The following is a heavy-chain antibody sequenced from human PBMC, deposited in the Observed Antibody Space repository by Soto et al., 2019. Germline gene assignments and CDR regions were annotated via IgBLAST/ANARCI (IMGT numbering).Heavy chain of an antibody. CDR3: ARDPDSRYYFDY. CDR1: GFTFSSYG. J-gene: IGHJ4*02. V-gene: IGHV3-33*01. CDR2: IWYDGSNK. D-gene: IGHD2-21*01. Sequence: GGSLRLSCAASGFTFSSYGMHWVRQAPGKGLEWVAVIWYDGSNKYYADSVKGRFTISRDNSKNTLYLQMNSLRAEDTAVYYCARDPDSRYYFDYWGQGTLVTVSS.